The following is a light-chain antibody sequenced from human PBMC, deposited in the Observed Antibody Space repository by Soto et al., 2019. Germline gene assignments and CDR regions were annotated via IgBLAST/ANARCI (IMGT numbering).Light chain of an antibody. CDR2: AAS. J-gene: IGKJ3*01. CDR1: ESISNN. CDR3: QQSYSSLGFT. V-gene: IGKV1-39*01. Sequence: DIQMTQSPSSLSASVGDRVTITCRASESISNNLNWYQHKPGKAPKVLIYAASSLQSRVPSRFSGSGSGTDFILTITSLQAEDFATYYCQQSYSSLGFTFGPGTKVDL.